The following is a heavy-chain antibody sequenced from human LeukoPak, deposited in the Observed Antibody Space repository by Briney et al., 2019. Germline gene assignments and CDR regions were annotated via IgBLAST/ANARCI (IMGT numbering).Heavy chain of an antibody. V-gene: IGHV4-31*03. CDR2: IYYSGST. J-gene: IGHJ3*02. Sequence: SETLSLTCTVSGGSIGSGGYYWSWIRQHPGKGLEWIGYIYYSGSTYYNPSLKSRVTISVDTSKNQFSLKLSSVTAADTAVYYCARVLGGRDAFDIWGQGTMVTVSS. CDR3: ARVLGGRDAFDI. CDR1: GGSIGSGGYY.